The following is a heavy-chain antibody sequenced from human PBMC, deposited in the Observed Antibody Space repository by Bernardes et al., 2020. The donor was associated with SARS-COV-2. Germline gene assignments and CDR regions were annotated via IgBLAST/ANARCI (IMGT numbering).Heavy chain of an antibody. CDR3: AHSTLGEWWNWFDP. J-gene: IGHJ5*02. V-gene: IGHV2-5*01. CDR1: WFSLSPSGVG. D-gene: IGHD2-15*01. Sequence: SGTTLLKPTQTLTLTCPFSWFSLSPSGVGVGWIRQPPGKALEWLALIYWNDDKRYSPSLKSRLTITKDTSKNQVVLTMTNMDPVDTATYYCAHSTLGEWWNWFDPWGQGTLVTVSS. CDR2: IYWNDDK.